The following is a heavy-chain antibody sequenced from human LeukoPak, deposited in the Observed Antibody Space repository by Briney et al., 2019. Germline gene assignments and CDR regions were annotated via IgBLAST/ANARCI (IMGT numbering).Heavy chain of an antibody. V-gene: IGHV1-2*02. CDR1: GYTFSGYY. CDR2: INPNSGGT. Sequence: AASVKVSCKASGYTFSGYYMHWVRQAPGQGLEWMGWINPNSGGTKYAQKFQGRVTMTRDTSINTAHMELTRLTSDDTAVYYCARVYSIRSFDYWGQGTLVTVSS. J-gene: IGHJ4*02. D-gene: IGHD2-15*01. CDR3: ARVYSIRSFDY.